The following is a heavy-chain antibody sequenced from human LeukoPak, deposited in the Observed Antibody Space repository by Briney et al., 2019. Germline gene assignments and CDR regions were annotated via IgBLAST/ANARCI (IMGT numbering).Heavy chain of an antibody. CDR3: ARVGSYYDSSGYAFDI. Sequence: PSETLSLTCTVSGGSISSGGYYWSWLRQHPGKGLEWIGYIYYSGSTYYNPSLKSRVTISVDTSKNQFSLKLSSVTAADTAVYYCARVGSYYDSSGYAFDIWGQGTMVTVSS. CDR2: IYYSGST. V-gene: IGHV4-31*03. J-gene: IGHJ3*02. D-gene: IGHD3-22*01. CDR1: GGSISSGGYY.